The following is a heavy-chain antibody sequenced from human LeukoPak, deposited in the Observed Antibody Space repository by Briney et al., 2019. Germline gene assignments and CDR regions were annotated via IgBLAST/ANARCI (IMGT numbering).Heavy chain of an antibody. J-gene: IGHJ1*01. V-gene: IGHV3-23*01. CDR3: AKAGCGDGSCYYAEYFQH. D-gene: IGHD2-15*01. Sequence: PGGSLRLSCAASRFTFGTYAMSGVRPAPGKGLEWVSGISDGGGSIHYADSVRGRFTISRDNSKNTLYLQMNSLRAEDTAVYYCAKAGCGDGSCYYAEYFQHWGQGTLVTVSS. CDR1: RFTFGTYA. CDR2: ISDGGGSI.